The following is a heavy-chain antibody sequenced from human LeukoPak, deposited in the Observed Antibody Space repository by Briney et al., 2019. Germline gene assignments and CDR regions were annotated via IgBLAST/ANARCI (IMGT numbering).Heavy chain of an antibody. J-gene: IGHJ4*02. CDR1: GYTLTELS. D-gene: IGHD2-2*01. Sequence: GASVKVSCKVSGYTLTELSMHWVRQAPGQGLEWMGWINPSSGGTNYAQKFHGRVTMTRDTSISTVYMELSRLRSDDTAVYYCARDVGEYCSSINCHASDYWGQGTLVTVSS. CDR2: INPSSGGT. V-gene: IGHV1-2*02. CDR3: ARDVGEYCSSINCHASDY.